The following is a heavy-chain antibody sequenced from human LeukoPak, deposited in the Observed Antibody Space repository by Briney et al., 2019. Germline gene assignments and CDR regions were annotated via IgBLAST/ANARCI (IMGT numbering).Heavy chain of an antibody. Sequence: PGGSLRLSCSASGSTFSRNAMHWVRQAPGKGLEHVSAISTNGETTYYANSVKGRFTISRDNSKNTLYLQMSSLRPKDTAVYYCVIWSGPWGQGTLGHRLL. CDR3: VIWSGP. J-gene: IGHJ5*02. D-gene: IGHD3-3*01. V-gene: IGHV3-64D*09. CDR1: GSTFSRNA. CDR2: ISTNGETT.